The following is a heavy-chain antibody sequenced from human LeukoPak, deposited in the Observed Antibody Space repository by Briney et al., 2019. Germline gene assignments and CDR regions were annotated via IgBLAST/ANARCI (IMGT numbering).Heavy chain of an antibody. V-gene: IGHV4-34*01. CDR2: INHSGST. J-gene: IGHJ6*04. CDR1: GGSFSGNY. Sequence: PSETLSLTCAVYGGSFSGNYWSWIRQPPGKGLEWIGEINHSGSTNYNPSLKSRVTISVDTSKNQFSLKLSSVTAADTAVYYCARGRSMDVWGKGITVTVSS. CDR3: ARGRSMDV.